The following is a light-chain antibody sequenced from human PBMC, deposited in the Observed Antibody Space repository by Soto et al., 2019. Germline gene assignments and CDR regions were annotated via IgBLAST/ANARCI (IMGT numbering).Light chain of an antibody. J-gene: IGKJ3*01. CDR2: AAS. V-gene: IGKV1-39*01. CDR1: QSISSY. Sequence: DIQMTQSPSSLSASVGDRVTITCQASQSISSYLNWYQQKPGKAPKLLIYAASSLQSGVPSRFSGSGFGTDFTLTISSLQPEDFATYYCQQSYSTPVFTFGPGTKVDIK. CDR3: QQSYSTPVFT.